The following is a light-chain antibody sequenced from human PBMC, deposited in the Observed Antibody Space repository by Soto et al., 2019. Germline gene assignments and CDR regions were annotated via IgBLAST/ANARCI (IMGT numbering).Light chain of an antibody. Sequence: DIQMTQSPSTLSASVGDRVTITCRASQSISYWLAWYQQKPGKAPTVLIYRASTLESGVPSSFSGSGSGTEFTLTISSLQPDDFATYYCQQYNSYSITFGGGTKVE. CDR3: QQYNSYSIT. V-gene: IGKV1-5*03. CDR1: QSISYW. J-gene: IGKJ4*01. CDR2: RAS.